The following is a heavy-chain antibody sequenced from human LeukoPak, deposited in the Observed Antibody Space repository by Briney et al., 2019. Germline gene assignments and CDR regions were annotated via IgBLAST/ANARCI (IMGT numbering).Heavy chain of an antibody. CDR3: ALTGWERIAAAGSFDY. V-gene: IGHV2-5*02. Sequence: SGPTLVNPTQTLTLTCTFSGFSLSTGGVGVGWIRQPPGKALEWLALIYWDDDKRYSPSLKSRLTITKDTSKNQVVLTMTNMDPVDTATYYCALTGWERIAAAGSFDYWGQGTLVTVSS. D-gene: IGHD6-13*01. J-gene: IGHJ4*02. CDR1: GFSLSTGGVG. CDR2: IYWDDDK.